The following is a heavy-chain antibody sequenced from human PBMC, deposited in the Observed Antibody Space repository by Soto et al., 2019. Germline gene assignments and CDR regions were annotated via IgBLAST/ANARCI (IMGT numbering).Heavy chain of an antibody. Sequence: QVQLQQWGAGLLKPSDTLSLTCAVYGGSFSGYYCSWIRQPPGKGLEWIGEINHSGSTNYNPYLKSRVTIAVDTTKNQCSLKLSSVTAADTAVYYCARGGRMRGRSPPDYWGQGTLVTASS. CDR3: ARGGRMRGRSPPDY. CDR2: INHSGST. CDR1: GGSFSGYY. V-gene: IGHV4-34*01. J-gene: IGHJ4*02. D-gene: IGHD1-26*01.